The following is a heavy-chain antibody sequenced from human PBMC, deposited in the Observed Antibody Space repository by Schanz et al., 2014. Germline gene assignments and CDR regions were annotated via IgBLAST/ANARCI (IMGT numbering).Heavy chain of an antibody. D-gene: IGHD3-3*01. Sequence: QVQLVQYGAEVKKPGASVKVSCKASGYIFINSGISWVRQAPGQGLEWMGWISGYNGNTKYPQKLQGGVTMTTDTSTSSAYMELRGLRSDDTAVYYGARSAGRDFWNGYYTRFDFWGQGTLVTVSS. CDR3: ARSAGRDFWNGYYTRFDF. CDR2: ISGYNGNT. J-gene: IGHJ4*02. V-gene: IGHV1-18*01. CDR1: GYIFINSG.